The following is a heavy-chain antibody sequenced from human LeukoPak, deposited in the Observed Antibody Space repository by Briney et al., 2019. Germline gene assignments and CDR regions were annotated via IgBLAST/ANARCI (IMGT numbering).Heavy chain of an antibody. V-gene: IGHV3-13*01. J-gene: IGHJ6*02. CDR2: IGTAGDT. CDR3: ARVRRGYYYYGMDV. CDR1: GFTFSSYG. Sequence: PGGSLRLSCAASGFTFSSYGMHWVRQATGKGLEWVSAIGTAGDTYYPGSVKGRFTISRENAKNSLYLQMNSLRAGDTAVYYCARVRRGYYYYGMDVWGQGTTVTVSS.